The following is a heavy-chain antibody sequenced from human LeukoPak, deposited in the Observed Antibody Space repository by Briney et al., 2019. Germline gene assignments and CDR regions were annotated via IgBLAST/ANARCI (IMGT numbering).Heavy chain of an antibody. CDR3: ARVGYCSSTSCYDY. CDR2: ISSSGSTI. Sequence: GGSLRLSCAASGFTFSDYYMSWIRQAPGKGLEWVPYISSSGSTIYYADSVKGRFTISRDNAKNSLYLQMNSLRAEDTAVYYCARVGYCSSTSCYDYWGQGTLVTVSS. D-gene: IGHD2-2*01. CDR1: GFTFSDYY. J-gene: IGHJ4*02. V-gene: IGHV3-11*01.